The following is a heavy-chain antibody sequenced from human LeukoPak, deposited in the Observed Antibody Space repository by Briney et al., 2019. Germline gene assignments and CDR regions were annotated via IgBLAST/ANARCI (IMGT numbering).Heavy chain of an antibody. Sequence: SETLSLTCTVSGGSISSHYWSWIRQPPGKGLEWIGYIYYSGSTNYNPSLKSRVTISVDTSKNQFSLKLSSVTAADTAVYYCARGGLPDYWGQGNLVTVSS. CDR2: IYYSGST. J-gene: IGHJ4*02. CDR1: GGSISSHY. D-gene: IGHD2-15*01. CDR3: ARGGLPDY. V-gene: IGHV4-59*11.